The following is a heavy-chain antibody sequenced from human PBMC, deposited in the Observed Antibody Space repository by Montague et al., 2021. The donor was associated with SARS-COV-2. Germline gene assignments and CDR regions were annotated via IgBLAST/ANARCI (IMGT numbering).Heavy chain of an antibody. D-gene: IGHD3-10*01. CDR3: ARLRDGVVPSPILGVGPYYSYYYMDV. CDR1: GKAGRGEK. J-gene: IGHJ6*03. V-gene: IGHV4-34*01. CDR2: INHGGST. Sequence: SETLSLTCAGEGKAGRGEKGKGRKKKNRDEMEWIGEINHGGSTKYSPSLKSRFTISADTSKNQFSLKLTSVAAADTAVYYCARLRDGVVPSPILGVGPYYSYYYMDVWGRGTTVTVSS.